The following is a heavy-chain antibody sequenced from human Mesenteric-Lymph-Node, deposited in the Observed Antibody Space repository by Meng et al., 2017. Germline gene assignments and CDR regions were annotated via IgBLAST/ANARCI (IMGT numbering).Heavy chain of an antibody. V-gene: IGHV4-39*01. CDR2: IYYSGST. CDR1: GGSISSISYY. CDR3: ARIAVAGTFDY. Sequence: QLQLQESGPGLVKPSATLSLTCTVSGGSISSISYYWGWFRQPPGKGLEWIGSIYYSGSTYYNPSLKSRVTISVDTSKNQFSLKLSSVTAADTAVYYCARIAVAGTFDYWGQGTLVTVSS. D-gene: IGHD6-19*01. J-gene: IGHJ4*02.